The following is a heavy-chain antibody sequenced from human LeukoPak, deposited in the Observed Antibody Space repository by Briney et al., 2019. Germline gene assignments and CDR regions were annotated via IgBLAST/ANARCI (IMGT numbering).Heavy chain of an antibody. J-gene: IGHJ6*02. V-gene: IGHV3-7*01. Sequence: PGGPLRLSCAASGFNFSSYWMSWLRQAPGKGLEWGANIKQDGSEKYYVDSVKGRFTISRDNAKNSLYLQMNSLRAEDTAVYYCARDSDYDFWSPHGMDVWGQGTTVTVSS. CDR1: GFNFSSYW. D-gene: IGHD3-3*01. CDR3: ARDSDYDFWSPHGMDV. CDR2: IKQDGSEK.